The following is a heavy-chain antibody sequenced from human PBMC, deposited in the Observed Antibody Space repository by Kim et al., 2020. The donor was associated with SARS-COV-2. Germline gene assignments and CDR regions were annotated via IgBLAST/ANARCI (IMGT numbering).Heavy chain of an antibody. Sequence: GGSLRLSCAASGFTFSSYWMHWVRQAPGKGLVWVSRINSDGSSTSYADSVKGRFTISRDNAKNTLYLQMNSLRAEDTAVYYCARSPGRPWFGPDNWFDPWGQGTLVTVSS. V-gene: IGHV3-74*01. J-gene: IGHJ5*02. D-gene: IGHD3-10*01. CDR1: GFTFSSYW. CDR3: ARSPGRPWFGPDNWFDP. CDR2: INSDGSST.